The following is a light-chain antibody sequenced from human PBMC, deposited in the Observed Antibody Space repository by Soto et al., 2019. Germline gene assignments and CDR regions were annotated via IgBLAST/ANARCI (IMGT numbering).Light chain of an antibody. CDR1: QSVSSY. J-gene: IGKJ1*01. V-gene: IGKV3-20*01. CDR2: GAS. Sequence: EIVLTQSPGTLSLSPGERATLSCRASQSVSSYLAWYQQKPAQAPRLLIYGASSRATGIPDRFSGSGSGTDFTLTISRLEPEDFAVYYCQQYGSSPRTFDQGTKVEIK. CDR3: QQYGSSPRT.